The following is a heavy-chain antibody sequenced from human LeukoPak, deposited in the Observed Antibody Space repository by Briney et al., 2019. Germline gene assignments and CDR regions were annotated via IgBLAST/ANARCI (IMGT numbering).Heavy chain of an antibody. J-gene: IGHJ3*02. Sequence: SETLSLTCTVSGGSIKSGGYYWSWIRQHPGKGLEWIGYIYYTGSVYYNPSLKRRLTISVDTSVNQFSLNLNYVTAADTAVYFCARGEGNYYDSDINGYYTDAFDTWGQGSMVTVSS. V-gene: IGHV4-31*03. CDR1: GGSIKSGGYY. CDR3: ARGEGNYYDSDINGYYTDAFDT. CDR2: IYYTGSV. D-gene: IGHD3-22*01.